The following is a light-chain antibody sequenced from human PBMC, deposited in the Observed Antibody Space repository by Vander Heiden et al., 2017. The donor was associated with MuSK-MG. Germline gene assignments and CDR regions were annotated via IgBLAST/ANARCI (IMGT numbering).Light chain of an antibody. J-gene: IGKJ4*01. CDR2: AAS. V-gene: IGKV1-9*01. Sequence: DIQLTQSPSFLSASVGDRVTITCRASQGIGSYLAWYQQKPGQAPKLLIYAASTLQSGVPSRFSGSGSGTEFTLTISRLQPEDFATYYCQRLSSVPLTFGGGTKVEIK. CDR3: QRLSSVPLT. CDR1: QGIGSY.